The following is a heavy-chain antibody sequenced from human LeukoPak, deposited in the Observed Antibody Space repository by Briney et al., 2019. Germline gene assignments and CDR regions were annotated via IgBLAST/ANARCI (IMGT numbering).Heavy chain of an antibody. J-gene: IGHJ5*02. CDR3: AILIQFWVDSPNWFDP. CDR2: MNQDGSEK. V-gene: IGHV3-7*03. D-gene: IGHD3-16*01. CDR1: GFTFSDAW. Sequence: GGSLRLSCAASGFTFSDAWMNWVRQAPGKGLEWVASMNQDGSEKRYVDSVKGRFTIFRDNAKNSLFLQMNSLTAEDAAVYYCAILIQFWVDSPNWFDPWGQGTLVTVSS.